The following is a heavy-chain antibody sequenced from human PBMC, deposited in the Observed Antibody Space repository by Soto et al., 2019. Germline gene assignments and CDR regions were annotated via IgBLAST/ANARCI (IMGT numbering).Heavy chain of an antibody. CDR3: ASRGGSGYAMEIYYYYGMDV. V-gene: IGHV3-23*01. Sequence: EVQLLESGGGLVQPGGSLRLSCAASGFTFSSYAMSWVRQAPGKGLEWVSAISGSGGSTYYADSVKGRFTISRDNSKNTLYLQMNSLRAEDTAVYYCASRGGSGYAMEIYYYYGMDVWGQGTTVTVSS. J-gene: IGHJ6*02. CDR2: ISGSGGST. D-gene: IGHD5-12*01. CDR1: GFTFSSYA.